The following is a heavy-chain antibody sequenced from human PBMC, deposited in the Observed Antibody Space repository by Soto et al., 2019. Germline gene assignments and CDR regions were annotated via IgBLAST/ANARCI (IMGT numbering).Heavy chain of an antibody. CDR2: INHSGST. CDR3: ARAMAAAGAAIDY. J-gene: IGHJ4*02. D-gene: IGHD6-13*01. CDR1: GGSFNIYY. Sequence: PSEPLSLTYAVEGGSFNIYYWTWIRQPPGKGLEWIGEINHSGSTNYNPSLKSRVTISVDTSKNQFSLKLSSVTAADTAVYYCARAMAAAGAAIDYWGQGTQVTVSS. V-gene: IGHV4-34*01.